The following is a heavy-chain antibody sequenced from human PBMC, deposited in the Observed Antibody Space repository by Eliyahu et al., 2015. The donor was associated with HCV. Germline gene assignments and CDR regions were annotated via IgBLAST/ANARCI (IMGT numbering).Heavy chain of an antibody. CDR2: IYYRGGP. CDR3: ARDRLAVPAANYYYMDV. V-gene: IGHV4-31*03. D-gene: IGHD2-2*01. J-gene: IGHJ6*03. Sequence: QVQLQESGPGLVKPSQTLSLTCTVSGGSISXXGYYWSWIRQHPGKGLEWIGYIYYRGGPHYNPSLKSRVTISVDTSKNQFSLKLSSVTAADTAVYYCARDRLAVPAANYYYMDVWGKGTTVTVSS. CDR1: GGSISXXGYY.